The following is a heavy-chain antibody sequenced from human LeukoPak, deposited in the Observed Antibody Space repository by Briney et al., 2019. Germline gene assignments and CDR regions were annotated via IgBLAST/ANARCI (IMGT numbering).Heavy chain of an antibody. D-gene: IGHD3-9*01. J-gene: IGHJ4*02. CDR3: AKDILTGYFDY. CDR1: GFTFSSYW. V-gene: IGHV3-7*01. Sequence: GGSLRLSCAASGFTFSSYWMSWVRQAPGKGLEWVANIKQDGSEKYYVDSVKGRFTISRDNAKNSLYLQMNSLRAEDTAVYYCAKDILTGYFDYWGQGTLVTVSS. CDR2: IKQDGSEK.